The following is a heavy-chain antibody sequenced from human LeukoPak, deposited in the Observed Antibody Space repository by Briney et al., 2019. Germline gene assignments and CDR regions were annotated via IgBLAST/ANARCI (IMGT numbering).Heavy chain of an antibody. J-gene: IGHJ1*01. CDR2: IKSDGKT. V-gene: IGHV3-74*01. CDR3: ARAPSEIGGYYPEYFRH. D-gene: IGHD3-22*01. Sequence: GGSLRLSCAASGFTFSSYWMHWVRQAPGKGLVWVTRIKSDGKTNYADSVKGRFTISRDNAKNTVSLQMNSLRAEDTGVYYCARAPSEIGGYYPEYFRHWGQGTLVTVSS. CDR1: GFTFSSYW.